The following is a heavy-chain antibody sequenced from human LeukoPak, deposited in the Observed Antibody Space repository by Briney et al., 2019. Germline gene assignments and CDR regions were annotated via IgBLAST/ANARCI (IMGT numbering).Heavy chain of an antibody. Sequence: ASVKVSCKASGYTFTSYGISWVRQAPGQGLEWMGWISAYNGNTNYAQKLQGRVTMTRNTSISTAYMELSSLRSEDTAVYYCATGGAGYCSGGNCFRVLSYWGQGTLVTVSS. V-gene: IGHV1-18*01. CDR2: ISAYNGNT. D-gene: IGHD2-15*01. CDR3: ATGGAGYCSGGNCFRVLSY. CDR1: GYTFTSYG. J-gene: IGHJ4*02.